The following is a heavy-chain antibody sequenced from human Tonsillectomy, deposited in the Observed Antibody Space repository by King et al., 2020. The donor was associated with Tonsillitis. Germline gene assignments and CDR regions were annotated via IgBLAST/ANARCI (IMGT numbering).Heavy chain of an antibody. V-gene: IGHV4-61*01. D-gene: IGHD3-22*01. CDR2: IYYSGST. CDR1: GGSVSSGSYY. CDR3: ARDPVFHYDSSEGY. J-gene: IGHJ4*02. Sequence: VQLQESGPGLVKPSETLSLTCTVSGGSVSSGSYYWSWIQQPPGKGLEWIGYIYYSGSTNYNPSLKSRVTISVDTSKNQFSLKLSSVTAADTAVYYCARDPVFHYDSSEGYWGQGTLVTVSS.